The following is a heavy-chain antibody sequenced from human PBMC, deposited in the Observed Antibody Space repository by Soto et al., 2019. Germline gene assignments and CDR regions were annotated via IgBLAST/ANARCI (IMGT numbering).Heavy chain of an antibody. D-gene: IGHD3-10*01. Sequence: SETLSLTCAVYGGSCSGSYWSWIRQPAGKGLEGIGELAHSGNPNYNPSLKSRVTISVDTSKNQFSLKLSSVAAADTAVYNCARDVVLWFGELRDYDGMDVWGQGTTVTVSS. J-gene: IGHJ6*02. CDR2: LAHSGNP. CDR3: ARDVVLWFGELRDYDGMDV. V-gene: IGHV4-34*01. CDR1: GGSCSGSY.